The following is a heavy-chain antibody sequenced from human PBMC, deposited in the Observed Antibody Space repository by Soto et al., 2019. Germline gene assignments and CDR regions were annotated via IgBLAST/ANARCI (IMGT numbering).Heavy chain of an antibody. D-gene: IGHD1-7*01. CDR3: QKDGGWNYVHGVFDF. CDR2: ISWNSGSI. CDR1: GFTFDDYA. Sequence: GRSLRLSCASSGFTFDDYAMHRVRQAPGKGLERVSGISWNSGSIGYADSVKRRFTISRDNAKNSLYLQMNSLRAEDTALYSCQKDGGWNYVHGVFDFWGKGKMVTVSS. V-gene: IGHV3-9*01. J-gene: IGHJ3*01.